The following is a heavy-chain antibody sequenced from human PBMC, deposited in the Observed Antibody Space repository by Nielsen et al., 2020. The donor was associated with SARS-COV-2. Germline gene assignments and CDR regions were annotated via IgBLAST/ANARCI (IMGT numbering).Heavy chain of an antibody. CDR1: GGTFSSYA. J-gene: IGHJ4*02. D-gene: IGHD6-19*01. Sequence: SVKVSCKASGGTFSSYAISWVRQAPGQGLEWMGGIIPIFGTANYAQKFQGRVTITADKSTSTAYMELSSLRSDDTAVYYCATNGYSSGWYGGYWGQGTLVTVSS. CDR2: IIPIFGTA. V-gene: IGHV1-69*06. CDR3: ATNGYSSGWYGGY.